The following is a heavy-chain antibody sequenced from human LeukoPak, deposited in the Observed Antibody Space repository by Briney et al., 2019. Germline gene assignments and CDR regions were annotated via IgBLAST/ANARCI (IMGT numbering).Heavy chain of an antibody. Sequence: GGSLRLSCAASGFTFSSYSMNWVRQAPGKGLEWVSSISSSSSYIYYADSVKGRFTISSDNAKNSLYLQMNSLRAEDTAVYYCARDQSITMVRGITRAPPKYWGQGTLVTVSS. J-gene: IGHJ4*02. CDR1: GFTFSSYS. D-gene: IGHD3-10*01. CDR3: ARDQSITMVRGITRAPPKY. V-gene: IGHV3-21*01. CDR2: ISSSSSYI.